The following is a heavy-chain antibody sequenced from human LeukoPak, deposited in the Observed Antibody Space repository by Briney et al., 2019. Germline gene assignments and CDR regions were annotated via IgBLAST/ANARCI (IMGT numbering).Heavy chain of an antibody. V-gene: IGHV1-69*05. CDR2: IIPIFGTA. J-gene: IGHJ4*02. CDR3: ARDRVPGILTGYYSLRG. Sequence: SVKVSCKASGGTFSSYAISWVRQAPGQGLEWMGGIIPIFGTANYAQKFQGRVTITTDESTSTAYMELSSLRSEDTAVYYCARDRVPGILTGYYSLRGWGQGTLVTVSS. CDR1: GGTFSSYA. D-gene: IGHD3-9*01.